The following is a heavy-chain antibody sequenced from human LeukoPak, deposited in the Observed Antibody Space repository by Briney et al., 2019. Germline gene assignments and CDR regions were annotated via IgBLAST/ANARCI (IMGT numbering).Heavy chain of an antibody. V-gene: IGHV3-66*01. CDR1: GFSVSSNY. Sequence: GGSLRLSCAASGFSVSSNYMSWVRQAPGKGPEWVSVIYSGGSGGTTYYADSVKGRFTISRDNSKNTLYLQMNSLRAEDTAVYYCAIDGSSWFDYWGQGTLVTVSS. CDR2: IYSGGSGGTT. J-gene: IGHJ4*02. CDR3: AIDGSSWFDY. D-gene: IGHD6-13*01.